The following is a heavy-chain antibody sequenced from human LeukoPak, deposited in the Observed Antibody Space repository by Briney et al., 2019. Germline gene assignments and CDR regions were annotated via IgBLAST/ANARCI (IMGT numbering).Heavy chain of an antibody. D-gene: IGHD3-10*01. V-gene: IGHV4-34*01. CDR1: GGSFSGYY. CDR2: INHSGST. J-gene: IGHJ6*02. Sequence: SETLSLTCAVYGGSFSGYYWSWIRQPPGKGLEWIGEINHSGSTDYNPSLKSRVTISVDTSKNQFSLKLSSVTAADTAVYYCASRITMVRGVITSSYYYGMDVWGQGTTVTVSS. CDR3: ASRITMVRGVITSSYYYGMDV.